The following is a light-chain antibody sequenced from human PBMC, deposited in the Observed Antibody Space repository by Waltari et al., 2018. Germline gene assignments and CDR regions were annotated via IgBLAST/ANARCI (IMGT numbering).Light chain of an antibody. J-gene: IGKJ2*01. Sequence: EIVMTQSPATLSVSPGERATLPCRASQSVSSNLAWYQHKPGQAPRLLIYGASTRATGIPARFSGSGSGTEFTLTISSLQSEDFAVYYCQQYNSWPPYTFGQGTKVEIK. V-gene: IGKV3-15*01. CDR2: GAS. CDR1: QSVSSN. CDR3: QQYNSWPPYT.